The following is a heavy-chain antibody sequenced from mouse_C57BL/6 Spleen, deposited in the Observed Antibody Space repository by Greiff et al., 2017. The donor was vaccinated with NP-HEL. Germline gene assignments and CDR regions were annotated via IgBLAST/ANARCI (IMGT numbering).Heavy chain of an antibody. J-gene: IGHJ4*01. Sequence: EVKLQESGGGLVQPGGSLKLSCAASGIDFSRYWMSWVRRAPGKGLEWIGEINPDSSTINYAPSLKDKFIISSDNAKNTLYLQMSKVRSEDTALYYCARPWTAQASYAMDYWGQGTSVTVSS. CDR3: ARPWTAQASYAMDY. V-gene: IGHV4-1*01. CDR1: GIDFSRYW. CDR2: INPDSSTI. D-gene: IGHD3-2*02.